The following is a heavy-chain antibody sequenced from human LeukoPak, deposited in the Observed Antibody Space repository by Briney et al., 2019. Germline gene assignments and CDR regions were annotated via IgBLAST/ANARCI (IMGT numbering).Heavy chain of an antibody. V-gene: IGHV3-23*01. Sequence: PGGSLRLSCAASGFTFNNYAMSWVRQAPGKGLEWVSSICASDGCTYYADSVKGRFAISRDNSKNTLYLQMSYLRAEDTAVYYCAKDFSSGWPGYFDFWGQGTLATVSS. CDR1: GFTFNNYA. D-gene: IGHD6-19*01. CDR3: AKDFSSGWPGYFDF. J-gene: IGHJ4*02. CDR2: ICASDGCT.